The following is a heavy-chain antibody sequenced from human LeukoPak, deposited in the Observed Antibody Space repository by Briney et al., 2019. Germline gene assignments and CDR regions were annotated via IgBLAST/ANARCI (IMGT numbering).Heavy chain of an antibody. D-gene: IGHD3-22*01. CDR1: GLSYDNYA. Sequence: GGSLRLSCAASGLSYDNYAMSWVRQAPGKGLEWVSAISGSGDSTYYADSVRGRFTISRDNSKNTLYLQMDSLRVEDTAVYYCGGYSSLDHWGQGTLVTVSS. CDR2: ISGSGDST. CDR3: GGYSSLDH. V-gene: IGHV3-23*01. J-gene: IGHJ4*02.